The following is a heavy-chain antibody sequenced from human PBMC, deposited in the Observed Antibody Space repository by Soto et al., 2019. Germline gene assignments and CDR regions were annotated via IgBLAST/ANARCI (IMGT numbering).Heavy chain of an antibody. J-gene: IGHJ4*02. CDR1: GGSIGSSSYY. CDR2: IYYSGST. Sequence: SETLSLTCTVSGGSIGSSSYYWGWIRHPPGKGLEWIGSIYYSGSTYYNPSLKSRVTISVDTSKNQFSLKLSSVTAADTAVYYCARTIHSSSSFDYWGQGTLVTVSS. CDR3: ARTIHSSSSFDY. D-gene: IGHD6-6*01. V-gene: IGHV4-39*07.